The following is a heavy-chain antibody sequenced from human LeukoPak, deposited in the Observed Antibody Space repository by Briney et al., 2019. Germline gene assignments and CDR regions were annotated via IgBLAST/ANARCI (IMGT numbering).Heavy chain of an antibody. D-gene: IGHD2-2*03. Sequence: GASLQISCQGSGSPFTSYWIGWVRPLPGKGLEWMGIIYPGDSDTRYSPSFQGQVTISADKSISTAYLQWSSLKASDTAMYYCARHWINAFDYWGQGTLVTVSS. CDR2: IYPGDSDT. V-gene: IGHV5-51*01. CDR3: ARHWINAFDY. CDR1: GSPFTSYW. J-gene: IGHJ4*02.